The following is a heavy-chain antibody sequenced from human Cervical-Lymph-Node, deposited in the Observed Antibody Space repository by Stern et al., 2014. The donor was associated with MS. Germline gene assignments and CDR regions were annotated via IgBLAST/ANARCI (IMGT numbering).Heavy chain of an antibody. Sequence: QVQLQESGPGRVQPSETLSLTCSVSGASITNFYWSWIRPTPGKGLQWIGHVSNSGTTYYDSSLESRVTMSMDASKQQFSLSLTSVTAVDTAVYFCARGRHTAMVTSGRYFDLWGQGTLVTVSS. CDR3: ARGRHTAMVTSGRYFDL. V-gene: IGHV4-4*07. J-gene: IGHJ4*02. CDR2: VSNSGTT. D-gene: IGHD5-18*01. CDR1: GASITNFY.